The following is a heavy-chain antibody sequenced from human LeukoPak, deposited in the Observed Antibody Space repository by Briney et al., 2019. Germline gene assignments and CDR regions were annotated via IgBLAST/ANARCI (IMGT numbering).Heavy chain of an antibody. CDR3: ARDSSAPRSYFALDV. D-gene: IGHD6-19*01. Sequence: PSETLSLTCVFSGDSISDDSINKNNWLNWVRQAPGKGLEWTGDVSLDGITNYNPSLLGRVTISLDKSAKQVSLRLTSVTAADTAIYYCARDSSAPRSYFALDVWGQGTTVTVSS. V-gene: IGHV4-4*02. CDR1: GDSISDDSINKNNW. J-gene: IGHJ6*01. CDR2: VSLDGIT.